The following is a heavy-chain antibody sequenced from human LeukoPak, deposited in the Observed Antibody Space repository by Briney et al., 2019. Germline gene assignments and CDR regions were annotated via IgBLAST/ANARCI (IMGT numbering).Heavy chain of an antibody. D-gene: IGHD3-16*01. CDR3: VRESSFVAVSGRGGWFDP. Sequence: SETLSLTCAVYGGSFSLYYWTWIRQSPGKGLEWIGEINQSGSSNYNPSLKSRVTISVDTSKNQFSLQVTSVTAADTAVYYCVRESSFVAVSGRGGWFDPWGQGTLVTVSS. J-gene: IGHJ5*02. CDR2: INQSGSS. CDR1: GGSFSLYY. V-gene: IGHV4-34*01.